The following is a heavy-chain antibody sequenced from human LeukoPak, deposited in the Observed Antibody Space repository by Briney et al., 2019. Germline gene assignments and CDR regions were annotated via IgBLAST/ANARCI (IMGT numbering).Heavy chain of an antibody. CDR3: ARTGIAARWGFDY. Sequence: ASAKVSCKASGYTFTGYYMHWVRQAPGQGLEWMGWINPNSGGTNYAQKFQGRVTMTRDTSISTAYMELSRLRSDDTAVYYCARTGIAARWGFDYWGQGTLVTVSS. V-gene: IGHV1-2*02. J-gene: IGHJ4*02. D-gene: IGHD6-13*01. CDR1: GYTFTGYY. CDR2: INPNSGGT.